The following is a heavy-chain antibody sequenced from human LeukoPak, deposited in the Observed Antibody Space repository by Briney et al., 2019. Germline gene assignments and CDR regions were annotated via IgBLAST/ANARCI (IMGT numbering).Heavy chain of an antibody. D-gene: IGHD3-22*01. V-gene: IGHV3-30*18. CDR1: GFTFSSFG. J-gene: IGHJ4*02. CDR3: AKGQNYYDGSGYYSTDY. Sequence: SGGSLRLSCAASGFTFSSFGMHWVRQAPGKGLEWVAVISSDGVNKYSADSVKGRFTISRDNSKNTLYLQMNSLRAADTAVYYCAKGQNYYDGSGYYSTDYWGQGTTVTVSS. CDR2: ISSDGVNK.